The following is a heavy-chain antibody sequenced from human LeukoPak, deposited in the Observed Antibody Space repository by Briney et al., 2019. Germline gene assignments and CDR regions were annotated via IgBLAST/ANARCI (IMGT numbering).Heavy chain of an antibody. Sequence: PSQTLSLTCTVSGGSISSGGYYWSWIRQSPGKGLEWIGHIYYSGSIKYNPSLKRRVTISLDTSKNQFSLKLTSVIAADTAVYYCARGPYSGYTLRPLDYWGQGTLVTVSS. V-gene: IGHV4-61*08. D-gene: IGHD5-12*01. CDR3: ARGPYSGYTLRPLDY. CDR1: GGSISSGGYY. J-gene: IGHJ4*02. CDR2: IYYSGSI.